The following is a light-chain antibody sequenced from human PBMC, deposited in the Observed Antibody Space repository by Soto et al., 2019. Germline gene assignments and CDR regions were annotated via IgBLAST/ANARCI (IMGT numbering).Light chain of an antibody. J-gene: IGLJ2*01. CDR2: AFS. V-gene: IGLV2-14*03. CDR3: SSYTSSSTPI. Sequence: QSVLTQPASVSGSPEQSITISCTGTSSDVAGYNYVSWYQRHPGKAPKLMISAFSNRPSGVSNRFSGSKSGNTASLTISGLQAEDEADYYCSSYTSSSTPIFGGGTKLTVL. CDR1: SSDVAGYNY.